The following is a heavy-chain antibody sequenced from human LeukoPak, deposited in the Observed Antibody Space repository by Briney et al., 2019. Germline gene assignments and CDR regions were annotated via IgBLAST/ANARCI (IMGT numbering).Heavy chain of an antibody. CDR1: GYSISSGYY. Sequence: SETLSPTCTVSGYSISSGYYWGWIRQPPGKGLEWIGSIYHSGSTYYNPSLKSRVTISVDTSKNQFSLKLSSVTAADTAVYYCASVSKGFFLDYWGQGTLVTVSS. D-gene: IGHD3-10*01. CDR3: ASVSKGFFLDY. J-gene: IGHJ4*02. CDR2: IYHSGST. V-gene: IGHV4-38-2*02.